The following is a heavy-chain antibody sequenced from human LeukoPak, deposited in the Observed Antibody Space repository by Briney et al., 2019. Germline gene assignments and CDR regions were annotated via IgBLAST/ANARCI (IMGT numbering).Heavy chain of an antibody. CDR3: ARGGSSDSRGMDV. V-gene: IGHV1-18*01. CDR2: ISVYNGNT. CDR1: GYTFITYD. J-gene: IGHJ6*02. D-gene: IGHD2-2*01. Sequence: GASVKVSCKASGYTFITYDISWVRQAPGQGLEWMGWISVYNGNTNYAQKLQGRVTMTTDTSTSTAYMELRSVRSDDTAVYYCARGGSSDSRGMDVWGQGTTVTVSS.